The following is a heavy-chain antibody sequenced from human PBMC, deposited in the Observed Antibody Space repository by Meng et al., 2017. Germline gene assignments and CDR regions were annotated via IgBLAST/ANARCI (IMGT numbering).Heavy chain of an antibody. CDR3: ARDNYYDSSGYLEKLQYYFDY. Sequence: ASVKVSCKASGYTFTGYYMHWVRQAPGQGLEWMGWINPDSGGTNYAQKFQGRVTKTRDTSISTAYMELSRLRSDDTAVYYCARDNYYDSSGYLEKLQYYFDYWGQGTLVTVSS. CDR1: GYTFTGYY. J-gene: IGHJ4*02. CDR2: INPDSGGT. D-gene: IGHD3-22*01. V-gene: IGHV1-2*02.